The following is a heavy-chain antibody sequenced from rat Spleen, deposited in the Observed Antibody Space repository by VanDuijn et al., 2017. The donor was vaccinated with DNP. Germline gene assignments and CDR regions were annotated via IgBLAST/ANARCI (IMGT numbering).Heavy chain of an antibody. J-gene: IGHJ4*01. CDR2: ITSNGGAT. D-gene: IGHD1-12*03. V-gene: IGHV5-31*01. Sequence: EVQLMESGGDLVQPGKSLKLSCVASGFTFSYYWMTWVRQVAGKGLEWRASITSNGGATYYLDSVKGRFTISRDDAQDTLYLQMNSLRSEDTATYYCAREGDYYDGYGDALDAWGQGTSVTVAS. CDR1: GFTFSYYW. CDR3: AREGDYYDGYGDALDA.